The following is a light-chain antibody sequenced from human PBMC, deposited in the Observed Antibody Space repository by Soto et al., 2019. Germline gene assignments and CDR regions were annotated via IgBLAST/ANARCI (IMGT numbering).Light chain of an antibody. Sequence: QSVLTQPPSVSAAPGQKVTISCSGSSSNIGNNYLSWYQQLPGTAPKLLIYDNNKRPSGIPDRFSGSKSGTSATLGITGLQTGDEADDYCGTWDSSLSAGVFGGGTKLTVL. V-gene: IGLV1-51*01. CDR2: DNN. CDR3: GTWDSSLSAGV. CDR1: SSNIGNNY. J-gene: IGLJ3*02.